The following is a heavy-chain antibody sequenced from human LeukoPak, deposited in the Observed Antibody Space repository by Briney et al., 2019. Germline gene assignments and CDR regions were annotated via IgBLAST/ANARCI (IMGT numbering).Heavy chain of an antibody. CDR2: IYTSGST. Sequence: SQTLSLTCTVSGGSISSGSYYWSWIRQPAGKGLEWIGRIYTSGSTNYNPSLKSRVTISVDTSKNQFSLKLSSVTAADTAVYYCARGVVILRSPYYMDVWGKGTTVTVSS. D-gene: IGHD3-3*01. J-gene: IGHJ6*03. CDR1: GGSISSGSYY. V-gene: IGHV4-61*02. CDR3: ARGVVILRSPYYMDV.